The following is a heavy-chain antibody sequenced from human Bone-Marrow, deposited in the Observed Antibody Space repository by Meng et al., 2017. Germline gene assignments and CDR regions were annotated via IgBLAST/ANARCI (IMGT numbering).Heavy chain of an antibody. Sequence: GGSLRLSCAASGFTLSSYGMSWVRQAPGKGLEWVSAISGSDDRTFYADSVKGRFTFSRDISKSTLYLQMNSLRVEDTALYYCAKDKCSSTSCYFDYWGQGTLVTVSS. J-gene: IGHJ4*02. CDR2: ISGSDDRT. V-gene: IGHV3-23*01. CDR3: AKDKCSSTSCYFDY. D-gene: IGHD2-2*01. CDR1: GFTLSSYG.